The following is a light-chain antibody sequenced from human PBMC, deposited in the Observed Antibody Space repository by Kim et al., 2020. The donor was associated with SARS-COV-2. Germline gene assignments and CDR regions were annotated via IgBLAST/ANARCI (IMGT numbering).Light chain of an antibody. CDR1: SSNIGSNT. CDR3: AAWDASLNAWV. J-gene: IGLJ3*02. Sequence: QSVLTQPPSASGTPGQRVTISCSGSSSNIGSNTVNWYQQLPGTAPKVLIYTNNQRPSGVPDRFSGSKSGSSASLAISGLQSEDEADYYCAAWDASLNAWVFGGGTQLTVL. V-gene: IGLV1-44*01. CDR2: TNN.